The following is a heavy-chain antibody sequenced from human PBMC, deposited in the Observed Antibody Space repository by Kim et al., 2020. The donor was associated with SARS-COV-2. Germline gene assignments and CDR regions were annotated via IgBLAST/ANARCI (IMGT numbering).Heavy chain of an antibody. CDR3: AGQDLDNWNYVGYGMDV. V-gene: IGHV5-51*01. CDR2: IYPGDSDT. J-gene: IGHJ6*02. CDR1: GYSFTSYW. D-gene: IGHD1-7*01. Sequence: GESLKISCKGSGYSFTSYWIGWVRQMPGKGLEWMGIIYPGDSDTRYSPSFQGQVTISADKSISTAYLQWSSLKASDTAMYYCAGQDLDNWNYVGYGMDVWGQGTTVTVSS.